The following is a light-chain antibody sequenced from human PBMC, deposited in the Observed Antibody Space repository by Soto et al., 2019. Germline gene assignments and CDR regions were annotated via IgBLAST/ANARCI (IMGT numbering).Light chain of an antibody. V-gene: IGKV2-28*01. CDR3: MQALQTPLT. CDR1: QSLLHSNGYNY. J-gene: IGKJ1*01. CDR2: LGS. Sequence: DLVMTQSPLSLPVTPGEPASISCRSSQSLLHSNGYNYLDWYLQKPGQSPQLLIYLGSNRASGVPDRFSGSGSGTDFTLKSSRVEAEDVGVYYGMQALQTPLTFGQGTKVEIK.